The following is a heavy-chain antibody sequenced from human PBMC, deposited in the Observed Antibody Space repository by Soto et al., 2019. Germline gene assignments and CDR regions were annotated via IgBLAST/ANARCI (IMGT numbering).Heavy chain of an antibody. CDR3: ARGCLGYCSSTSCYTADFWFDP. CDR1: GGSISSGGYY. J-gene: IGHJ5*02. D-gene: IGHD2-2*02. CDR2: IYYSGST. Sequence: SETLSLTCTVSGGSISSGGYYWSWIRQHPGKGLEWIGYIYYSGSTYYNPSLKSRVTISVGTSKNQFSLKLSSVTAADTAVYYCARGCLGYCSSTSCYTADFWFDPWGQGTLVTVSS. V-gene: IGHV4-31*03.